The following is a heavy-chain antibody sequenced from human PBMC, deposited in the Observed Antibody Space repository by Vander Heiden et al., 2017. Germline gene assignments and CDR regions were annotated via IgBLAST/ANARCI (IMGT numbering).Heavy chain of an antibody. CDR3: ASSHYGSGSTFDY. CDR2: IYYSGST. J-gene: IGHJ4*02. V-gene: IGHV4-59*01. Sequence: QVQLQASGPGLVKPSETLSLTCTVPGGSISSYYWSWIRQPPGKGLEWIGYIYYSGSTNYNPSLKSRVTISVDTSKNQFSLKLSSVTAADTAVYYCASSHYGSGSTFDYWGQGTLVTVSS. D-gene: IGHD3-10*01. CDR1: GGSISSYY.